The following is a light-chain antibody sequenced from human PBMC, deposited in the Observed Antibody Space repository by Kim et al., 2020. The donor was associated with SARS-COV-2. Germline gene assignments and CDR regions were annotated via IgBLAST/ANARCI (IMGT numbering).Light chain of an antibody. CDR2: HGS. CDR3: QAWDSNTWV. CDR1: NVGDKD. J-gene: IGLJ3*02. Sequence: VAPGQRTSITCSGDNVGDKDARWSQKRPGQSPMLIIFHGSRRPSGIPERFSGSNSGDAATLTISGPQAMDEADYYCQAWDSNTWVFGGGTQLTVL. V-gene: IGLV3-1*01.